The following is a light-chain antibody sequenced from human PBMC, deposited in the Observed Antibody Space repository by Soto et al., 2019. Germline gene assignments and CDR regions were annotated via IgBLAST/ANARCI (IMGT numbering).Light chain of an antibody. J-gene: IGKJ5*01. CDR1: QSVSSY. CDR3: QQYGSSPIP. Sequence: ENVLTQSPATLSLSPGERAXLSCRASQSVSSYLAWYQQKPGQAPRLLIYSTSSRATGIPDRFSGSGSGTDFTLTISRLEPEDFAVYYCQQYGSSPIPFGQGTRLEIK. V-gene: IGKV3-20*01. CDR2: STS.